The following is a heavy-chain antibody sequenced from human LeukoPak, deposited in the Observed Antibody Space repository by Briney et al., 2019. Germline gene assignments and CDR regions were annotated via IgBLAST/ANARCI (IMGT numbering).Heavy chain of an antibody. CDR2: ISSSGSTI. V-gene: IGHV3-48*03. CDR3: ARALYDSSGYYSHFDY. D-gene: IGHD3-22*01. J-gene: IGHJ4*02. Sequence: GGSLRLSCAASGFTFSSYEMDWVRQAPGEGLEWVSYISSSGSTIYYADSVKGRFTISRDNAKNSLYLQMNSLRAEDTAVYYCARALYDSSGYYSHFDYWGQGTLVTVSS. CDR1: GFTFSSYE.